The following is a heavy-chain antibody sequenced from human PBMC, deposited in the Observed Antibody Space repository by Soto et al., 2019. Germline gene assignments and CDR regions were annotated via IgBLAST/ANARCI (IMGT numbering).Heavy chain of an antibody. CDR2: ISPYNDYT. V-gene: IGHV1-18*01. Sequence: QVQLAQSANEVKKPGASVRVSCKAAGYTFIRYGIAWVRQAPGQGLEWMGWISPYNDYTVYAQKFQGRVSMTADTSTRTVYMNLRGLKSDDTAVYYCARRGYYDNSWGKLSHYGLDVWGQGTSVSVSS. CDR3: ARRGYYDNSWGKLSHYGLDV. D-gene: IGHD3-16*01. J-gene: IGHJ6*02. CDR1: GYTFIRYG.